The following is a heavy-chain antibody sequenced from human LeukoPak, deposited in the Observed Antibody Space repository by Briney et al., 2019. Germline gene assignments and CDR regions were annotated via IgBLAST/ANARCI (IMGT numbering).Heavy chain of an antibody. J-gene: IGHJ4*02. CDR1: GGSINSYY. CDR3: ARHGAGVLQLWLDY. Sequence: SETLSLTCTVSGGSINSYYWSWIRQPPGKGLEWIGYIYYSGSTNYNPSLKSRVTISVDTSKNQFSLKLSSVTAADTAVYYCARHGAGVLQLWLDYWGQGTLVTVSS. V-gene: IGHV4-59*08. D-gene: IGHD5-18*01. CDR2: IYYSGST.